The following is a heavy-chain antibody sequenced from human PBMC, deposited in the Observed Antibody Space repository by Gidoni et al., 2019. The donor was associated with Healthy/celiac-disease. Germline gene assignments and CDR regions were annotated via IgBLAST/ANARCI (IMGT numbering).Heavy chain of an antibody. V-gene: IGHV4-39*01. CDR3: ARQGLVVPAAMENNWFDP. Sequence: QLQLQESGPGLVKPSETLSLTCTVSGGSISSSSYYWGWIRQPPGKGLEWIGSIYYSGSTYYNPSLKSRVTISVDTSKNQFSLKLSSVTAADTAVYYCARQGLVVPAAMENNWFDPWGQGTLVTVSS. J-gene: IGHJ5*02. D-gene: IGHD2-2*01. CDR2: IYYSGST. CDR1: GGSISSSSYY.